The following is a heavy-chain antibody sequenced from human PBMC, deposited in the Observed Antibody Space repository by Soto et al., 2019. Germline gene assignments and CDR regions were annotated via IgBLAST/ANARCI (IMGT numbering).Heavy chain of an antibody. Sequence: PGGSLRLSCVVSVFPFGANAMSWVRQAPGKGLEWVSGLSNTGRRTSYADSVKGRFNISRDNSENTVYLQMNSLRVEDTAVYYCATEMGATQGPFDHWGQGTLVTVSS. V-gene: IGHV3-23*01. CDR2: LSNTGRRT. CDR1: VFPFGANA. CDR3: ATEMGATQGPFDH. D-gene: IGHD1-26*01. J-gene: IGHJ4*02.